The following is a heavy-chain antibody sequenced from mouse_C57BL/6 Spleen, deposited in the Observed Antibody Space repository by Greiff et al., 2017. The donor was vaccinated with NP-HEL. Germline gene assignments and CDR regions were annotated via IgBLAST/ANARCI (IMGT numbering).Heavy chain of an antibody. CDR3: ADTGVGEDYAMDY. D-gene: IGHD1-1*01. V-gene: IGHV1-80*01. CDR2: IYPGDGAT. Sequence: QVQLQQSGAELVKPGASVKISCKASGYAFRRYWMNWVKQRPGRGLEWIGQIYPGDGATNYNGKLKGKATLTADKSSSTAYMQLSSLTSEDSAVYFCADTGVGEDYAMDYWGQGTSVTVSS. CDR1: GYAFRRYW. J-gene: IGHJ4*01.